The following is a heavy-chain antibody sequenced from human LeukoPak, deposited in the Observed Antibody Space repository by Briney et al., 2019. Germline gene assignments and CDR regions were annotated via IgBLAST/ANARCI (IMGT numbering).Heavy chain of an antibody. J-gene: IGHJ4*02. CDR2: IYYIGPT. Sequence: SETLSLTCTVSGTSISSSSYYWGWIRQPPGKGLEWIGSIYYIGPTYYNPSLTSRATISISTSENQSSLNVSSVTAADTAVYYCARHARGRYCSSTSCYIHPIGYWGQGTLVTVSS. CDR1: GTSISSSSYY. D-gene: IGHD2-2*02. V-gene: IGHV4-39*01. CDR3: ARHARGRYCSSTSCYIHPIGY.